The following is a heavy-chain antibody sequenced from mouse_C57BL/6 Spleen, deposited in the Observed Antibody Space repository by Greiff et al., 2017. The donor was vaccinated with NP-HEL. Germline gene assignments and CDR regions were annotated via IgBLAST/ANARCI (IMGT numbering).Heavy chain of an antibody. J-gene: IGHJ2*01. CDR2: INPYNGGT. CDR3: ARTATLDY. CDR1: GYTFTDYY. V-gene: IGHV1-19*01. Sequence: DVQLQESGPVLVKPGASVKMSCKASGYTFTDYYMNWVKQSHGKSLEWIGVINPYNGGTSYNQKFKGKATLTVDKSSSTAYMELNSLTSEDSAVYYCARTATLDYWGQGTTLTVSS. D-gene: IGHD1-2*01.